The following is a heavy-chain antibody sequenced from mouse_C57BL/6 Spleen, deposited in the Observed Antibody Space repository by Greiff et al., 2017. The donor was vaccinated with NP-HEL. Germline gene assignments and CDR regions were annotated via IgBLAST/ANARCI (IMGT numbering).Heavy chain of an antibody. V-gene: IGHV1-64*01. CDR2: IHPNSGST. J-gene: IGHJ4*01. CDR1: GYTFTSYW. Sequence: QVQLQQSGAELVKPGASVKLSCKASGYTFTSYWMHWVKQRPGQGLEWIGMIHPNSGSTNYNEKFKSKATLTVDKSSSTAYMQLSSLTSEDSAVYYCARGVITTVVGYAMDYWGQGTSVTVSS. D-gene: IGHD1-1*01. CDR3: ARGVITTVVGYAMDY.